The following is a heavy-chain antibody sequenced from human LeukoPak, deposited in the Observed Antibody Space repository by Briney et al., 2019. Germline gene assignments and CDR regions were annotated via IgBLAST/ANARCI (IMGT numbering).Heavy chain of an antibody. J-gene: IGHJ4*02. D-gene: IGHD1-26*01. CDR1: GYTFTSYY. CDR3: ARDNSGSYWVFDY. CDR2: INPSGGST. V-gene: IGHV1-46*01. Sequence: ASVKVSCKASGYTFTSYYMHWVRQAPGQGLEWMGIINPSGGSTSYAQKLQGRVTMTTDTSTSTAYMELRSLRSDDTAVYYCARDNSGSYWVFDYWGQGTLVTVSS.